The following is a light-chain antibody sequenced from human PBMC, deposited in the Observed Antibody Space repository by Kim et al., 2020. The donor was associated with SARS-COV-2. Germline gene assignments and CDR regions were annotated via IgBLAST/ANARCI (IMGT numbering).Light chain of an antibody. Sequence: AAVGNRVTITCRASQDIRKELGWYQQNSGRASKRLIYGASSLQSGVPSRFSGSGSGSEFTLTISSVQPEDFATYFCLQHSTYPITFGQGTRLEIK. CDR3: LQHSTYPIT. J-gene: IGKJ5*01. CDR1: QDIRKE. V-gene: IGKV1-17*01. CDR2: GAS.